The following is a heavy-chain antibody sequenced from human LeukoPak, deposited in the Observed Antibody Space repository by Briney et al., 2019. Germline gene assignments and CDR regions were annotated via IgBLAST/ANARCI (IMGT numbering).Heavy chain of an antibody. D-gene: IGHD6-13*01. CDR3: AKVSTGYSSSWYYYYYYMDV. CDR1: GFTFSSYG. J-gene: IGHJ6*03. Sequence: GGSLRLSCAASGFTFSSYGMHWVRQAPGKGLEWLAFIRYDGSNKYYADSVKGRFTISRDNSKNTLYLQMNSLRAEDTAVYYCAKVSTGYSSSWYYYYYYMDVWGKGTTVTISS. CDR2: IRYDGSNK. V-gene: IGHV3-30*02.